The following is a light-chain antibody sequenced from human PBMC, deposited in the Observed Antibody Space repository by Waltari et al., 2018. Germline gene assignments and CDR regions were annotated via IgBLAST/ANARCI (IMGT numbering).Light chain of an antibody. CDR2: YDS. V-gene: IGLV3-21*04. CDR3: HVWHPDMDPGV. CDR1: NLGSYR. Sequence: SYALTQPPSVSVAPGTTARTPCGGDNLGSYRLPWYQQKPGQAPVLVIFYDSDRPSGIPERFSGSNSGNTATLTISSVEAGDEAKYYCHVWHPDMDPGVFGPGTEVSV. J-gene: IGLJ1*01.